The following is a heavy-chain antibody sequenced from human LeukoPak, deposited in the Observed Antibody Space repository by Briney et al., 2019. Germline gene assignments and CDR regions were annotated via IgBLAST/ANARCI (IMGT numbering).Heavy chain of an antibody. CDR2: IRSDTNNK. V-gene: IGHV3-30*02. Sequence: PGGSLRLSCAASGFTFSPFGMHWVRQAPGKGLEWVALIRSDTNNKYYVDSVKGRFTISRDNSKNTLYLQMNSLRTEDTAVYYCARNYGSGPNPGDYWGQGTLVTVSS. CDR3: ARNYGSGPNPGDY. CDR1: GFTFSPFG. J-gene: IGHJ4*02. D-gene: IGHD3-10*01.